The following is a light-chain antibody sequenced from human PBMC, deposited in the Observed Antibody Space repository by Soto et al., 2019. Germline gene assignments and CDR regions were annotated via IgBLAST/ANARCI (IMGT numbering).Light chain of an antibody. CDR2: EGI. CDR1: SSNIGGYNV. CDR3: SSYTSSSTLYV. Sequence: QSALTQPASVSGSPGQSITISCSGTSSNIGGYNVVSWYQQHPGKAPKVIVYEGIKRPSGVSDRFSGSTSGNTASLTISGLQAEDEADYYCSSYTSSSTLYVFGTGTKVTVL. J-gene: IGLJ1*01. V-gene: IGLV2-14*02.